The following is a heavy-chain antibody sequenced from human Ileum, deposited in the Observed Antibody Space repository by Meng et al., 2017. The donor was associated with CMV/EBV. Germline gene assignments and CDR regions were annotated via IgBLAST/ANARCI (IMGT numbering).Heavy chain of an antibody. D-gene: IGHD5-24*01. CDR2: IYDSGGNT. V-gene: IGHV1-46*01. CDR3: AGEPPRGVHFDH. Sequence: ASVKVSCKASGYTFTNYHILWMRQAPGHGLEYMGVIYDSGGNTYKEQKFQDRLTMTWDTATTTVYMELSSLTSEDTAVYYCAGEPPRGVHFDHWGQGTLVTVSS. J-gene: IGHJ4*02. CDR1: GYTFTNYH.